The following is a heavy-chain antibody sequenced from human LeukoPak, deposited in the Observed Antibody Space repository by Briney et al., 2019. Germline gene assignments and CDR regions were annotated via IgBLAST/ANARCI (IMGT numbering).Heavy chain of an antibody. Sequence: PSGTLSLTCGVSGGSISNTNWWSWVRQPPGKGLEWIGCIYYRGRTSYNPSLKSRVTISVDTSKSQFSLNLSSVTAADTAVYYCARGGPDWQHDNWGQGTLVTVTS. CDR2: IYYRGRT. CDR1: GGSISNTNW. CDR3: ARGGPDWQHDN. J-gene: IGHJ4*02. V-gene: IGHV4-4*02. D-gene: IGHD3-9*01.